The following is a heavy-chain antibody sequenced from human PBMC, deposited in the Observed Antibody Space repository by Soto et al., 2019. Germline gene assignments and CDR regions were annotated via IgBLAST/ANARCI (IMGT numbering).Heavy chain of an antibody. CDR1: GFTFSSYA. V-gene: IGHV3-23*01. Sequence: GGSLRLSCAASGFTFSSYAMSWVRRAPGKGLEWVSAISGSGGSTYYADSVKGRFTISRDNSKNTLYLQMNSLRAEDTAVYYCAKNGYCSGGSCHHAFTYAFDIWGQGTMVTVSS. D-gene: IGHD2-15*01. CDR3: AKNGYCSGGSCHHAFTYAFDI. CDR2: ISGSGGST. J-gene: IGHJ3*02.